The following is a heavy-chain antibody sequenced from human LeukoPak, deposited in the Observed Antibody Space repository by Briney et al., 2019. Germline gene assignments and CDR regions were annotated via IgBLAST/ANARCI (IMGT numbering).Heavy chain of an antibody. CDR1: GFTFSSYA. D-gene: IGHD6-6*01. J-gene: IGHJ6*02. Sequence: GGSLRLSCAASGFTFSSYAMHWVRQAPGEGLEWVAVISYDGSNKYYADSVKGRFTISRDNSKNTLYLQMNSLRAEDTAVYYCARCIAARPSGYYYYGMDVWGQGTTVTVSS. V-gene: IGHV3-30-3*01. CDR3: ARCIAARPSGYYYYGMDV. CDR2: ISYDGSNK.